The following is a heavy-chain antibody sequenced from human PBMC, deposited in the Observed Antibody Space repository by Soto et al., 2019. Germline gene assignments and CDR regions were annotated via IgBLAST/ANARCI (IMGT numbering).Heavy chain of an antibody. CDR1: GGSISSGGYY. D-gene: IGHD6-19*01. V-gene: IGHV4-31*03. CDR3: ARAPGPIAVARTRQYYYYGMDV. Sequence: QVQLQESGPGLVKPSQTLSLTCTVSGGSISSGGYYWSWIRQHPGKGLEWIGYIYYSGSTYYNPSLKSRVTLSVDTSKNQFSLKLSSVTAADTAVYYCARAPGPIAVARTRQYYYYGMDVWGQGTTVTVSS. J-gene: IGHJ6*02. CDR2: IYYSGST.